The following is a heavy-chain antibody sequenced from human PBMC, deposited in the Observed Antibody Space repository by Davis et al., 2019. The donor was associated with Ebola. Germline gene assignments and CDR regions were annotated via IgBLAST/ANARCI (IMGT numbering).Heavy chain of an antibody. CDR1: GGSFSGYY. V-gene: IGHV4-34*01. D-gene: IGHD6-13*01. CDR3: ARGRGSSSRFDP. Sequence: PSETLSLTCAVYGGSFSGYYWSWIRQPPGKGLEWIGEINHSGSTNYNPSLKSRVTISVDTSKNQFSLKLSSVTAADTAVYYCARGRGSSSRFDPWGQGTLVTVSS. J-gene: IGHJ5*02. CDR2: INHSGST.